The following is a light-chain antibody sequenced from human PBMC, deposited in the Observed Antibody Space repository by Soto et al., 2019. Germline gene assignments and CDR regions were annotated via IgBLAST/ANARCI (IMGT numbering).Light chain of an antibody. CDR2: DAS. V-gene: IGKV3-15*01. CDR1: QSVSSY. CDR3: QQYGSSPWT. J-gene: IGKJ1*01. Sequence: EIVMTQSPATLSVSPGERVTLSCRASQSVSSYLAWYQQKPGQPPRLLIYDASTRATGIPARFSGSGSGTDFTLTISRLEPEDFAVYYCQQYGSSPWTFGQGTKVEIK.